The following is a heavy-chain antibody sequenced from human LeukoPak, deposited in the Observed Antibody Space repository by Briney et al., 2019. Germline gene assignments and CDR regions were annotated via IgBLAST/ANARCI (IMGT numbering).Heavy chain of an antibody. CDR3: ARTDIVVVPAAPDAFDI. J-gene: IGHJ3*02. D-gene: IGHD2-2*01. V-gene: IGHV4-34*01. CDR1: GGSFSGYY. Sequence: SETLSLTCAVYGGSFSGYYWSWIRQPPGKGLEGIGEINHGGSTNYNPSLKSRVTISVDTSKNQFSLKLSSVTAADTAVYYCARTDIVVVPAAPDAFDIWGQGTMVTVSS. CDR2: INHGGST.